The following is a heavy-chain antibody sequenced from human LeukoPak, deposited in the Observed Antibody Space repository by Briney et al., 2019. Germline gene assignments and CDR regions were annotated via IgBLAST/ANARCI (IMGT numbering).Heavy chain of an antibody. J-gene: IGHJ4*02. CDR1: GYTLTELS. Sequence: ASVKVSCTVSGYTLTELSMHWVRQAPGKGLEWMGGFDPEDGETIYAQKFQGRVTMTEDTSTDTAYMELSSLRSEDTAVYYCATALRRFGESYFDYWGQGTLVTVSS. V-gene: IGHV1-24*01. D-gene: IGHD3-10*01. CDR3: ATALRRFGESYFDY. CDR2: FDPEDGET.